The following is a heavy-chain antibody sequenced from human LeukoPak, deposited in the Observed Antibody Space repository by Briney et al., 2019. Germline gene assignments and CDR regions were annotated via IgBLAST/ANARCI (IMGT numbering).Heavy chain of an antibody. CDR1: GFTFSSYE. J-gene: IGHJ4*02. CDR3: AREGLPGSFDY. CDR2: ISSSTSYI. Sequence: PGGSLRLSCVASGFTFSSYEMNWVRQAPGKGLEWVSSISSSTSYIYYADSVKGRFTISRDNAKNSLILQMNSLRAEDTAVYYCAREGLPGSFDYWGQGTLVTVSS. D-gene: IGHD5-12*01. V-gene: IGHV3-21*01.